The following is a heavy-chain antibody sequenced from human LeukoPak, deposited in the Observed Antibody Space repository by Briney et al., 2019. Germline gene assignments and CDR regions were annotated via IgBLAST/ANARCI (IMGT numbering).Heavy chain of an antibody. Sequence: GGSLRLSCAASGFTVSSNYMSWVRQAPGKGLEWVSAIYSGGSTYYADSVKGRFTISRDNSKNTLYLQMNSLRAEDTAAYYCARDFSGSYDYWGQGTLVTVSS. CDR2: IYSGGST. J-gene: IGHJ4*02. D-gene: IGHD1-26*01. CDR1: GFTVSSNY. V-gene: IGHV3-53*01. CDR3: ARDFSGSYDY.